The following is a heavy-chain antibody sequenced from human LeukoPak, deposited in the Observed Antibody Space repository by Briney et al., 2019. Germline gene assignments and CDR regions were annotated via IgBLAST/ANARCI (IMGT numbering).Heavy chain of an antibody. J-gene: IGHJ3*02. Sequence: PGGSLRLFCAASGLTLSQLDVSWVRQAPGTGLEWVSAISGSGGSTYYADSVKGRFTISRDNSKNTLDLQMNSLRADDTAVYYCAKSPAVHAAFDIWGQGTMVTVSS. D-gene: IGHD4-17*01. V-gene: IGHV3-23*01. CDR3: AKSPAVHAAFDI. CDR1: GLTLSQLD. CDR2: ISGSGGST.